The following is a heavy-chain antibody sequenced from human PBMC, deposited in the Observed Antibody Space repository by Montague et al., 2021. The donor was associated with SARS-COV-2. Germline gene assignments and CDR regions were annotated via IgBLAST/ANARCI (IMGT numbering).Heavy chain of an antibody. Sequence: SETLSLTCTVSGGSISSSSYYWGWIRQPPGKGLEWIGSIYYSGSTYYNSSLKSRVTISVDTSKNQFSLKLSSVTAADTAVYYCARAFTDWLRYYGMDVWGQGTTVTVSS. CDR2: IYYSGST. J-gene: IGHJ6*02. D-gene: IGHD3-9*01. V-gene: IGHV4-39*01. CDR1: GGSISSSSYY. CDR3: ARAFTDWLRYYGMDV.